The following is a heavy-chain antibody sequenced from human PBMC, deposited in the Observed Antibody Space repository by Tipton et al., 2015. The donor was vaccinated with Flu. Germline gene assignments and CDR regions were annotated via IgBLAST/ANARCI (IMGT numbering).Heavy chain of an antibody. J-gene: IGHJ4*02. V-gene: IGHV3-7*01. Sequence: SLRLSCAASGFTFSSYWMNWVRQAPGKGLEWVANIKQDGSENYYVDSVKGRLTISRDNAKNSLYLQMNSLRAEDTAEYYCARGGSGCSFGKGDYWGQGPLVAVGS. D-gene: IGHD5-18*01. CDR3: ARGGSGCSFGKGDY. CDR1: GFTFSSYW. CDR2: IKQDGSEN.